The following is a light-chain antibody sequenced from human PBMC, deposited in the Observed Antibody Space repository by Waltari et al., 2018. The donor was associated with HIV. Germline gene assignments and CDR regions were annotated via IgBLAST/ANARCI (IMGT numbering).Light chain of an antibody. J-gene: IGLJ2*01. V-gene: IGLV1-40*01. CDR2: RTR. Sequence: QSLPTQPASVYGAPAQTATNSSTVVTSNTVSDDDVHWYQQLPGRAPILLIYRTRKRPSGVSDRFSGSKSGTSASLTIYGLQADDEADYYCHSYDSSSACLFGGGTKLTVL. CDR3: HSYDSSSACL. CDR1: TSNTVSDDD.